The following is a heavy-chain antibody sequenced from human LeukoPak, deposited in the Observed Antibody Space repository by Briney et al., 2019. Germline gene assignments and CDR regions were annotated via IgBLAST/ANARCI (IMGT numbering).Heavy chain of an antibody. V-gene: IGHV1-69*06. CDR2: IIPIFGTT. Sequence: SVKVSCKASGGTFSSYAISWVRQAPGQGLEWMGGIIPIFGTTNYAQNFQGRVTITADKSTSTAYMELSSLRSEDTAVYYCATRYCSGVSCYSGGDYGMDVLGKGTTVTVSS. D-gene: IGHD2-15*01. CDR1: GGTFSSYA. CDR3: ATRYCSGVSCYSGGDYGMDV. J-gene: IGHJ6*04.